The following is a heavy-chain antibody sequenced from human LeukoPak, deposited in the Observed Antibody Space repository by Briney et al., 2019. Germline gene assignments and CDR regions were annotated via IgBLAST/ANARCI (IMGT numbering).Heavy chain of an antibody. CDR1: GGSISSGGYY. D-gene: IGHD2-21*02. J-gene: IGHJ5*02. CDR3: AREVTQYNWFDP. CDR2: IYYSGST. Sequence: SETLSLTCTVSGGSISSGGYYWSWIRQHPGKGLEWFGYIYYSGSTYYNPSLKSRVTISVDTSKNQFSLKLSSVTAADTAVYYCAREVTQYNWFDPWGQGTLVTVSS. V-gene: IGHV4-31*03.